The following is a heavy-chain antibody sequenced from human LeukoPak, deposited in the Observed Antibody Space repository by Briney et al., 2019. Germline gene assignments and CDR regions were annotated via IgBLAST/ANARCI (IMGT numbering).Heavy chain of an antibody. CDR2: INTNTGNP. D-gene: IGHD3-3*01. CDR3: ASAWAGYDFWSRMDV. CDR1: GYTFTSYA. J-gene: IGHJ6*04. V-gene: IGHV7-4-1*02. Sequence: ASVKVSCKASGYTFTSYAMNWVRQAPGQGLEWMGWINTNTGNPTYAQGSTGRFVFSLDTSVSTAYLQISSLKAEDTAVYYCASAWAGYDFWSRMDVWGKGTTVTVSS.